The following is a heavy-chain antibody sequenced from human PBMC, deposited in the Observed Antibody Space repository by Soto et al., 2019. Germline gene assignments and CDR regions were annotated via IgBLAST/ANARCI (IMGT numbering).Heavy chain of an antibody. Sequence: SETLSLTCSVLDDSISDSRYNWGWSRQSPEKGLEWIGSISHDVHAYYNPPLKSRVTLFADTSRNQFSLKMKSVTVADTALYFCARQVYGDYLGGNWFDPWGQGAPVTVS. CDR1: DDSISDSRYN. V-gene: IGHV4-39*01. CDR3: ARQVYGDYLGGNWFDP. J-gene: IGHJ5*02. CDR2: ISHDVHA. D-gene: IGHD4-17*01.